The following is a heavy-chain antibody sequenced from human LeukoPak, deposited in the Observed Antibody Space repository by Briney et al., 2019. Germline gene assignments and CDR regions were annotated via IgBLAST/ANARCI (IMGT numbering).Heavy chain of an antibody. Sequence: GXXLRLSCAASRFTFINAWMNWVRQAPGKGLEWVGRIKSKADGYTTDYAAPVKGRFTISRDDSNNMVYLQMSSLKVEDTAVYYCAIDEPNYAPYDFDYWGQGTLVTVSS. V-gene: IGHV3-15*01. J-gene: IGHJ4*02. D-gene: IGHD4/OR15-4a*01. CDR1: RFTFINAW. CDR2: IKSKADGYTT. CDR3: AIDEPNYAPYDFDY.